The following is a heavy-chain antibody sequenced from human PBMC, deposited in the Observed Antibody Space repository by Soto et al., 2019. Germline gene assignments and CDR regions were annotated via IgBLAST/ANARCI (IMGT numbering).Heavy chain of an antibody. CDR3: ARGALYCSSTSCSIGGYYYYYMDV. CDR2: INSDGSST. V-gene: IGHV3-74*01. D-gene: IGHD2-2*01. CDR1: GFTFSSYW. J-gene: IGHJ6*03. Sequence: EVQLVESGGGLVQPGGSLRLSCAASGFTFSSYWMHWVRQAPGKGLVWVSRINSDGSSTSYADSVKGRFTISRDNAKNTLYLQMNSLRAEVTAVYYCARGALYCSSTSCSIGGYYYYYMDVWGKGTTVTVSS.